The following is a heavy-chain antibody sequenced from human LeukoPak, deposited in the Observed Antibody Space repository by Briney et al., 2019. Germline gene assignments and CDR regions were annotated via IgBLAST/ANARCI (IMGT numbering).Heavy chain of an antibody. CDR2: INPNSGGT. D-gene: IGHD1-1*01. J-gene: IGHJ6*03. CDR1: GSTFSGYY. V-gene: IGHV1-2*06. CDR3: ASGTRSYYYYYMDV. Sequence: ASVKVSCKASGSTFSGYYMHWVRQAPGQGLEWMGRINPNSGGTNYAQKFQGRVTMTRDTSISTAYMELSRLRSDDTAVYYCASGTRSYYYYYMDVWGKGTTVTVSS.